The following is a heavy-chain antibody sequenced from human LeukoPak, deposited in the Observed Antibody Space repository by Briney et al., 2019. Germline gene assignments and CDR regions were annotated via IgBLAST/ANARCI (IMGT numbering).Heavy chain of an antibody. D-gene: IGHD3-22*01. CDR1: GFTFSNYG. J-gene: IGHJ5*02. CDR3: ARDTDTSSYYSRFDP. V-gene: IGHV3-33*01. CDR2: IWYDGSKQ. Sequence: PGGSQRLSCAASGFTFSNYGFHKVRQAPGKGVERVTVIWYDGSKQYYANSVQGRFTVSREDSKKTVYLKMNSLRPEDTAVYHCARDTDTSSYYSRFDPWGQGTLVTVSS.